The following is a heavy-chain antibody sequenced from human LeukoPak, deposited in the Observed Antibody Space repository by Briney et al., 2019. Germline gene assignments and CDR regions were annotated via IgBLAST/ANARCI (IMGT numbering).Heavy chain of an antibody. V-gene: IGHV3-7*04. Sequence: GGSLRLSCVDSGFTFTNHFMYWVRQAPGKGLEWVANMKEDGSEKSYVDSVMGGFIISGDNAKNSLYLQMNSLRAEDTAVYDGARGEFSFIDYWGPGTVVTVSS. CDR1: GFTFTNHF. CDR3: ARGEFSFIDY. D-gene: IGHD2/OR15-2a*01. CDR2: MKEDGSEK. J-gene: IGHJ4*02.